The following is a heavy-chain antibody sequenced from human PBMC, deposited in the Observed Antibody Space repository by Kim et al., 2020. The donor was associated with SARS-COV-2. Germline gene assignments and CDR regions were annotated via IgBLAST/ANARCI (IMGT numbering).Heavy chain of an antibody. Sequence: ADPVKGRFTNSRDTTNNALYLQMTSLRAEDTALYYCARIPGGSISWYYFDHWGQGTLVTVSS. CDR3: ARIPGGSISWYYFDH. V-gene: IGHV3-11*03. D-gene: IGHD6-13*01. J-gene: IGHJ4*02.